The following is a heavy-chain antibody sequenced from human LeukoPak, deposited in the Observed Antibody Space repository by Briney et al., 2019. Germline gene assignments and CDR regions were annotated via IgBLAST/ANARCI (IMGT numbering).Heavy chain of an antibody. CDR2: ISSSGSTI. Sequence: GGSLRLSCAASGFTFSSYEMNWVRQAPGKGLEWVSYISSSGSTIYYADSVKGRFTISRDNAKNSLYLQMNSLRAEDTAVYYCARDIVVFQTEYYFDYWGQGTLVTVSS. J-gene: IGHJ4*02. CDR1: GFTFSSYE. D-gene: IGHD2-15*01. CDR3: ARDIVVFQTEYYFDY. V-gene: IGHV3-48*03.